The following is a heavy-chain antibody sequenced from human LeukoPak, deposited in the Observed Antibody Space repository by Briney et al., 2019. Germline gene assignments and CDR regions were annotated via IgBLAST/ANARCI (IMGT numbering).Heavy chain of an antibody. CDR1: GYSFTSYW. D-gene: IGHD4-17*01. J-gene: IGHJ6*03. V-gene: IGHV5-51*01. Sequence: GESLKISCKGSGYSFTSYWIGWVRQMPGKGLEWMGVIYPGDSDTRYSPSFQGQVTISADKSISTAYLQWSSLKASDTAMYYCARQVGHGDPPEYMDVWGKGTTVTVSS. CDR2: IYPGDSDT. CDR3: ARQVGHGDPPEYMDV.